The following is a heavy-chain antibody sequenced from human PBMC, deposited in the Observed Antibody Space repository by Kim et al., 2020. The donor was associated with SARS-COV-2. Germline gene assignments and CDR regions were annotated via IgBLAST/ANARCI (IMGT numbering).Heavy chain of an antibody. Sequence: ASVKVSCKASGGTFSRFALSWVRQAPGQGLEWMGGIIPLSGPAKYAHEFHGRVIITADESTSTAYLELSSLRSEDTAVYYCARARSEWGYYYAMDVWGHGTTVTVSS. J-gene: IGHJ6*02. V-gene: IGHV1-69*01. CDR3: ARARSEWGYYYAMDV. D-gene: IGHD1-26*01. CDR2: IIPLSGPA. CDR1: GGTFSRFA.